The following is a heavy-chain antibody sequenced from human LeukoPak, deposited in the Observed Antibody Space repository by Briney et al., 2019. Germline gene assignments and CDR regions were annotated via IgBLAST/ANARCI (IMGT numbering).Heavy chain of an antibody. CDR1: GGSISSYY. CDR3: ARHVWEAVADYDY. J-gene: IGHJ4*02. D-gene: IGHD6-19*01. V-gene: IGHV4-59*08. Sequence: SETLSLTCTVSGGSISSYYWSWIRQPPGKGLEWIGYIYYSGSTNYNPSLESRVTISVDTSKNQFSLKLSSVTAADTAVYYCARHVWEAVADYDYWGQGTLVTVSS. CDR2: IYYSGST.